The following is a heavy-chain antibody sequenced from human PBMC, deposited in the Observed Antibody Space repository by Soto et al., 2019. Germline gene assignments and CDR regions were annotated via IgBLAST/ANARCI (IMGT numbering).Heavy chain of an antibody. J-gene: IGHJ3*02. V-gene: IGHV3-21*01. D-gene: IGHD3-22*01. CDR2: ISSSSSYI. Sequence: FLRLSCAASGLTFSSYSMNWVRQAPGKGLEWVSSISSSSSYIYYADSVKGRFTISRDNAKNSLYLQMNSLRAEDTAVYYCAREGYYDSSGYYSYDAFDIWGQGTMVTVSS. CDR3: AREGYYDSSGYYSYDAFDI. CDR1: GLTFSSYS.